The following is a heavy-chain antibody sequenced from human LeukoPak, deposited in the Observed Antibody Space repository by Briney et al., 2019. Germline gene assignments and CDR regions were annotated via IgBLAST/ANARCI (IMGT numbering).Heavy chain of an antibody. CDR1: GFTFSSYG. J-gene: IGHJ4*02. CDR3: AKDLLWFGKLLGGGLDY. D-gene: IGHD3-10*01. Sequence: GGSLRLSCAASGFTFSSYGMHWVRQAPGKGLEWVAFIRYDGSNKYYADSVKGRFTISRDNSKNTLYLQMNSPGAEDTAVYYCAKDLLWFGKLLGGGLDYWGQGTLVTVSS. V-gene: IGHV3-30*02. CDR2: IRYDGSNK.